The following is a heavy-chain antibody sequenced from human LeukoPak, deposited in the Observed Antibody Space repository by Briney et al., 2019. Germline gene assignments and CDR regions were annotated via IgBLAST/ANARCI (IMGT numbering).Heavy chain of an antibody. V-gene: IGHV3-23*01. Sequence: PGGSLRLSCAASRFTLRNYAMASFRQAPGKGLEWVSAISGSGANRCFASSVKGRFTISRDNSRNALYLQRNSLRAEDTAVYFCARQVGADYWGQGTLVTVSS. CDR1: RFTLRNYA. CDR3: ARQVGADY. CDR2: ISGSGANR. J-gene: IGHJ4*02. D-gene: IGHD4-17*01.